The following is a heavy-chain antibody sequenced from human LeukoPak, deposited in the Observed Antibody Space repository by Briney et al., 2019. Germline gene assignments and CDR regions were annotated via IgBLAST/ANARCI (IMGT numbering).Heavy chain of an antibody. D-gene: IGHD5-12*01. CDR1: GFTLSNAW. J-gene: IGHJ6*02. CDR3: TTDRDIGYYYYGMDV. Sequence: GGSLRLSCAASGFTLSNAWMSWVRQAPGKGLEWVGRIKSKTDGGTTDYAAPVKGRFTISRDDSKNTLYLQMNSLKTEDTAVYFCTTDRDIGYYYYGMDVWGQGTTVTVSS. CDR2: IKSKTDGGTT. V-gene: IGHV3-15*01.